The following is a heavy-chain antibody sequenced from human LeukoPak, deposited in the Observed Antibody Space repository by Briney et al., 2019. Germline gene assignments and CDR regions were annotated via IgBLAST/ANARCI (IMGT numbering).Heavy chain of an antibody. CDR3: AKDARDRLRFLEWSSFDY. CDR1: GFTFSSYG. V-gene: IGHV3-30*02. Sequence: PGGSLRLSCAASGFTFSSYGMHWVRRAPGKGLEWVAFIRYDGSNKYYADSVKGRFTISRDNSKNTLYLQMNSLRAEDTAVYYCAKDARDRLRFLEWSSFDYWGQGTLVTVSS. J-gene: IGHJ4*02. CDR2: IRYDGSNK. D-gene: IGHD3-3*01.